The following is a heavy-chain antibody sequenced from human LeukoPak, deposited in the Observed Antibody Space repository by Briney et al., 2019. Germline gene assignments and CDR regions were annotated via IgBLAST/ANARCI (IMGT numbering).Heavy chain of an antibody. V-gene: IGHV3-23*01. J-gene: IGHJ4*02. D-gene: IGHD3-22*01. Sequence: GGSLRLSCAASGFTFSSYAMSWVRQAPGKGLEWVSAISGSGGSTYYADSVKGRFTISRDNSKNTLYLQMNSLRAEDTAVYYCAKEAWHYYDSSGYVDYWGQGTLVTVSS. CDR2: ISGSGGST. CDR3: AKEAWHYYDSSGYVDY. CDR1: GFTFSSYA.